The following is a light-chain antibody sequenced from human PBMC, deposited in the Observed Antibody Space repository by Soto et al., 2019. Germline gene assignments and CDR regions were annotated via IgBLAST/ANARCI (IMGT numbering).Light chain of an antibody. CDR3: QQYHIWPSWT. V-gene: IGKV3-15*01. CDR2: GAS. CDR1: QSVSLS. J-gene: IGKJ1*01. Sequence: IVLTQSASTLSVSIGDSATLSCRASQSVSLSLAWFQMRPGQPPRLLIYGASTRATDIPARFSGSGSGTDFTLTISSLQSEDFAVYFCQQYHIWPSWTFGQGTKVAIK.